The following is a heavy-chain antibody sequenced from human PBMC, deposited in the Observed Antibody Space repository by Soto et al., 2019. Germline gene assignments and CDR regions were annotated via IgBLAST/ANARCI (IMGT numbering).Heavy chain of an antibody. J-gene: IGHJ6*02. CDR2: IYWNDDK. D-gene: IGHD1-1*01. CDR1: GFSLSTSGVG. Sequence: SGPTLVNPTQTLTLTCTFSGFSLSTSGVGVGWIRQPPGKALEWLALIYWNDDKRYSPSLKSRLTITKDTSKNQVVLTMTNMDPVDTATYYCARHIRSTTALRNYYYGMDVWGQGTTVTVSS. V-gene: IGHV2-5*01. CDR3: ARHIRSTTALRNYYYGMDV.